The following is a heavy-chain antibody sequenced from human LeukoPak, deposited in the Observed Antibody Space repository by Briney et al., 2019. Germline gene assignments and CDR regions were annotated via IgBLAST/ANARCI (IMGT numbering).Heavy chain of an antibody. CDR3: ARDAYYDSSGYYYASAFDI. V-gene: IGHV4-4*07. Sequence: SETLSLTCTVSGGSISSYYWGWVRQPAGKGLEWIGRIYTSGSTNYNPSLKSRVTMSVDTSKNQFSLKLSSVTAADTAVYYCARDAYYDSSGYYYASAFDIWGQGTMVTVSS. D-gene: IGHD3-22*01. J-gene: IGHJ3*02. CDR1: GGSISSYY. CDR2: IYTSGST.